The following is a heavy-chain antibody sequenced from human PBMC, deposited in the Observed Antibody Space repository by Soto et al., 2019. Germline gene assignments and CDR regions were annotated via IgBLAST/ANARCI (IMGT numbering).Heavy chain of an antibody. Sequence: ASVKVSCKASGYTFTGYYMHWVRQAPGQGLEWMGWINPNSGGTNYAQKFQGWVTMTRDTSISTAYMELSRLRSDDTAVYYCARGPQISYDSSGSQNDYWGQGTLVTVSS. D-gene: IGHD3-22*01. CDR2: INPNSGGT. CDR3: ARGPQISYDSSGSQNDY. V-gene: IGHV1-2*04. J-gene: IGHJ4*02. CDR1: GYTFTGYY.